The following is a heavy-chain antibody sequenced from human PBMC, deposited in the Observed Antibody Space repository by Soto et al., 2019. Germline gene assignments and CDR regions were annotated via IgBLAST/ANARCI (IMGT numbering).Heavy chain of an antibody. CDR1: GDSISTVDYF. D-gene: IGHD2-15*01. CDR2: IYKSTTT. V-gene: IGHV4-30-4*01. CDR3: ARGRYCLTGRCFPNWFDS. Sequence: SETLSLTCSVSGDSISTVDYFWAWIRQPPGQALEYVGYIYKSTTTYYNPSFESRVAISLDTSKSQFSLNVTSVTAADTAVYFCARGRYCLTGRCFPNWFDSWGQGTLVTVSS. J-gene: IGHJ5*01.